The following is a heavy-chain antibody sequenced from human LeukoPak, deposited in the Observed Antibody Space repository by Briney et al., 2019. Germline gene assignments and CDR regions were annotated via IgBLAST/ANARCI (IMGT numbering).Heavy chain of an antibody. J-gene: IGHJ4*02. CDR1: GFTFTNYA. Sequence: PGGSLRLSCAASGFTFTNYAMSWVRQAPGKGLEWVSAISTTGGNTYYADSVTGRFTISRDKSKSTLYLQMNSLRAEDTAVYYCAKSYSYGVSGYFDYWGQGTLVTVSS. CDR3: AKSYSYGVSGYFDY. V-gene: IGHV3-23*01. CDR2: ISTTGGNT. D-gene: IGHD5-18*01.